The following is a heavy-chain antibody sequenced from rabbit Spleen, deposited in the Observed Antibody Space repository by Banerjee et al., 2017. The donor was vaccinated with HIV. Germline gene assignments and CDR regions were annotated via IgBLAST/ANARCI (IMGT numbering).Heavy chain of an antibody. J-gene: IGHJ6*01. Sequence: QEQLEESGGGLVKPEGSLTLTCTASGFSFSSGGYMCWVRQGPGKGLEWIGCIYTGSSGTTYYASWAKGRFTISKTSSTTVTLQVTSLTVADTATYFCARDTASSFSSYGMDLWGPGTLVTVS. CDR2: IYTGSSGTT. D-gene: IGHD6-1*01. CDR3: ARDTASSFSSYGMDL. V-gene: IGHV1S45*01. CDR1: GFSFSSGGY.